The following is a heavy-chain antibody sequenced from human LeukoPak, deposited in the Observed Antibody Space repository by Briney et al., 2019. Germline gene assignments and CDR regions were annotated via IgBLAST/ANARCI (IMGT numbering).Heavy chain of an antibody. Sequence: PSETLSLTCTVSGGSISSYYWSWIRQPPGKGLEWIGYIYYSGSTNYNPSLKSRVTISVDTSKNQFSLKLSSVTAADTAVYYCARDPGYSSGWYNYWGQGTLVTVSS. CDR2: IYYSGST. V-gene: IGHV4-59*01. D-gene: IGHD6-19*01. CDR3: ARDPGYSSGWYNY. J-gene: IGHJ4*02. CDR1: GGSISSYY.